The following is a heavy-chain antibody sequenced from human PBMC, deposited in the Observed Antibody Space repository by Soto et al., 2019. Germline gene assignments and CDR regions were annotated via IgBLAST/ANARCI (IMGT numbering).Heavy chain of an antibody. CDR2: INPNNGGT. V-gene: IGHV1-2*04. CDR1: GYTFTGYY. D-gene: IGHD3-10*01. Sequence: ASVKVSCKASGYTFTGYYMHWVRQAPGQGLEWMGWINPNNGGTNYAQTLQGWVTMTRDTSISTVYMELSRLRSDDTAVYYCARGVGSGTYYNQYNWFDPWGQGTLVTVSS. J-gene: IGHJ5*02. CDR3: ARGVGSGTYYNQYNWFDP.